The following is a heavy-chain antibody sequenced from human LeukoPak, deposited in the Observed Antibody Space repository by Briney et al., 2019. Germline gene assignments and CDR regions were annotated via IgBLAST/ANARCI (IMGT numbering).Heavy chain of an antibody. Sequence: GASVKVSCKASGYSFSEHYIYWVRQAPGQGLEWVGRINCNSGDANSAQKFQGRVTMTRDTSVNTAYMDLSSVTSDDTAVYFCARSAGHCSNGICFTDYYMDVWGRGTTVTVSS. J-gene: IGHJ6*03. CDR2: INCNSGDA. V-gene: IGHV1-2*02. CDR1: GYSFSEHY. CDR3: ARSAGHCSNGICFTDYYMDV. D-gene: IGHD2-8*01.